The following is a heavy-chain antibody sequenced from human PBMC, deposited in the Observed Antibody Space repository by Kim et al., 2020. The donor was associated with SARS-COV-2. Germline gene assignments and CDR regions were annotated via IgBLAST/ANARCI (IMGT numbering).Heavy chain of an antibody. V-gene: IGHV3-11*06. D-gene: IGHD3-10*01. CDR2: INSGSTYT. Sequence: GGSLRLSCAASGFTFSDYYMSWLRQAPGKGPEWISCINSGSTYTTYADSVKGRFTISRDNAKSTLYLQLNSLRADDTALYYCARDPAGSGSTNWGQGTLVIVSS. CDR1: GFTFSDYY. CDR3: ARDPAGSGSTN. J-gene: IGHJ4*02.